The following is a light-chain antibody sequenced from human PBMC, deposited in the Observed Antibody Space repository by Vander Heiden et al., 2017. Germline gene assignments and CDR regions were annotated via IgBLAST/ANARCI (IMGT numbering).Light chain of an antibody. CDR1: KWGDKY. Sequence: SELTQPPSVSVSPGQTASITCSGDKWGDKYACWYQQKPGQSPVLVIYQDSKRPSGIPERFSGSNSGNTATLTISGTQAMDEADYYCQAWDSSTVVFGGGTKLTVL. CDR2: QDS. CDR3: QAWDSSTVV. V-gene: IGLV3-1*01. J-gene: IGLJ2*01.